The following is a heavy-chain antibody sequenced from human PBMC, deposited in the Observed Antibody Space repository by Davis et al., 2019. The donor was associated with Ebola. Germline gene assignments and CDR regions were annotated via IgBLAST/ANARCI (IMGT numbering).Heavy chain of an antibody. V-gene: IGHV3-30-3*01. CDR3: ARVPLQDIVATKSLYYYMDV. CDR2: ISYDGSNK. CDR1: GFTFSSYA. Sequence: LSLTCAASGFTFSSYAMHWVRQAPGKGLEWVAVISYDGSNKYYADSVKGRFTISRDNSKNTLYLQMNSLRAEDTAVYYCARVPLQDIVATKSLYYYMDVWGKGTTVTVSS. D-gene: IGHD5-12*01. J-gene: IGHJ6*03.